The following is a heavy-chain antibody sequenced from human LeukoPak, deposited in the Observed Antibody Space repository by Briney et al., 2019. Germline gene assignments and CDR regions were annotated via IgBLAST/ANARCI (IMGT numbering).Heavy chain of an antibody. CDR1: GGTFSSYA. V-gene: IGHV1-69*05. D-gene: IGHD5-18*01. CDR2: IIPIFGTA. CDR3: ARELSGYSRNWFDP. J-gene: IGHJ5*02. Sequence: GSSVKVSCKASGGTFSSYAISWVRQAPGQGLEWMGGIIPIFGTAHYAQKFQGRVTITTDESTSTAYMELSSLRSEDTGVYYCARELSGYSRNWFDPWGQGTLVTVSS.